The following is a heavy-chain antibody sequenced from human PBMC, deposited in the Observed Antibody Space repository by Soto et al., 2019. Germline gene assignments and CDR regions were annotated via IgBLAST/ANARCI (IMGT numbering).Heavy chain of an antibody. CDR3: ARTTYGSGSSFDY. J-gene: IGHJ4*02. V-gene: IGHV4-28*01. D-gene: IGHD3-10*01. CDR1: GYSISSSNW. Sequence: QVQLQESGPGLVKPSDTLSLTCAVSGYSISSSNWWGWIRQPPGRGLEWIGYIYYSGSTYYNPSLKSRVTMSLDTSKNQFSLKLSSVTAVDTAVYYCARTTYGSGSSFDYWGPGTLVTVSS. CDR2: IYYSGST.